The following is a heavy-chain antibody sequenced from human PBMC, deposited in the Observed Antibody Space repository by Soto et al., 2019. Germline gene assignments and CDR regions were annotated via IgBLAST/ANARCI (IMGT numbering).Heavy chain of an antibody. D-gene: IGHD4-17*01. CDR2: VYYSGST. V-gene: IGHV4-61*01. CDR1: GDSVVSGTYY. Sequence: SETLSLTCTVSGDSVVSGTYYWSWIRQPPGKGLEWIGYVYYSGSTTYNPSLKGRATISVDTSKHQFSLRLTSVTAADTAVYYCARSDYYGASDYWGQGRLVTVSS. J-gene: IGHJ4*02. CDR3: ARSDYYGASDY.